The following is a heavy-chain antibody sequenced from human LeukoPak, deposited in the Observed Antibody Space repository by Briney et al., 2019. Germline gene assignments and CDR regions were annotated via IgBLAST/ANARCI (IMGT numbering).Heavy chain of an antibody. Sequence: SETLSLTCAVYGGSFSGYYWSWIRQPPGKGLEWIGEINHSGSTNYNPSLKSRVTISVDTSKNQFSLKLSSVTAADTAVYYCARGHYSASRKYFDLWGSGTLVAVSS. V-gene: IGHV4-34*01. CDR2: INHSGST. CDR1: GGSFSGYY. CDR3: ARGHYSASRKYFDL. J-gene: IGHJ2*01. D-gene: IGHD2-2*01.